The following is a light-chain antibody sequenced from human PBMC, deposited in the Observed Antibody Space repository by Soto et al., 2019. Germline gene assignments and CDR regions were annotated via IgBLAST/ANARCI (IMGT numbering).Light chain of an antibody. CDR3: QQYNNWPPGT. CDR2: GAS. V-gene: IGKV3-15*01. J-gene: IGKJ1*01. Sequence: EIVMTQSPATLSVSPGERATLSCRASQSVSSNLAWYQQKPGQAPRLLIYGASTRPTSIPARFSGSGSGTEFTLTISSLQSEDFADYYCQQYNNWPPGTFGQGTKVEIK. CDR1: QSVSSN.